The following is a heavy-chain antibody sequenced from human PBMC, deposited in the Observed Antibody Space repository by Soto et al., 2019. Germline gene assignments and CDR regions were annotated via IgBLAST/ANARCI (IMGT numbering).Heavy chain of an antibody. Sequence: SETLSLTCTVSGGSISNYFWSWIRQPAGKGMEWIGRVYITGTTNYNPSLKSRVTMSVDASQNQVSLRLSSVTAADTAVYYCARDGDYNSGWYSFDYWGQGTLVTVSS. V-gene: IGHV4-4*07. CDR3: ARDGDYNSGWYSFDY. J-gene: IGHJ4*02. CDR2: VYITGTT. CDR1: GGSISNYF. D-gene: IGHD6-19*01.